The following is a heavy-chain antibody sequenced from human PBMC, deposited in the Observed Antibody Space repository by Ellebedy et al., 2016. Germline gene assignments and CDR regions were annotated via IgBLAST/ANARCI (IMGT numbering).Heavy chain of an antibody. J-gene: IGHJ6*03. CDR2: IIPIFGTA. CDR1: GGTFSSYA. V-gene: IGHV1-69*13. D-gene: IGHD1-14*01. CDR3: ATRTHPYYYYMDV. Sequence: SVKVSXXASGGTFSSYAISWVRQAPGQGLEWMGWIIPIFGTANYAQKFQGRVTITADESTSTAYMELSSLRSEDTAVYYCATRTHPYYYYMDVWGKGTTVTVSS.